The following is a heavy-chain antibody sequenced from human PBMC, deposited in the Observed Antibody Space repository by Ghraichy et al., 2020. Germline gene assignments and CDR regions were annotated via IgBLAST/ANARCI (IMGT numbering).Heavy chain of an antibody. CDR2: IKSKTDGGTT. D-gene: IGHD4-17*01. CDR3: TAQALYGDYVYYYYGMDV. CDR1: GFTFSNAW. V-gene: IGHV3-15*01. Sequence: GGSLRLSCAASGFTFSNAWMSWVRQAPGKGLEWVGRIKSKTDGGTTDYAAPVKGRFTISRDDSKNTLYLQMNSLKTEDTAVYYCTAQALYGDYVYYYYGMDVWGQGTTVTVSS. J-gene: IGHJ6*02.